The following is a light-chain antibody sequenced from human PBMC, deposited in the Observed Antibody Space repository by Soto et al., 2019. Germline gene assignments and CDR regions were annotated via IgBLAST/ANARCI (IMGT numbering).Light chain of an antibody. CDR1: QSISSW. Sequence: DIQMTQSPSTLSASVGDRVTITCRASQSISSWLAWYQQKPGKAPKLLIYKASSLESGVPSRFSGSGSGTEVTLTISSLQPDDFATYYCQQYNSYPVAFGQGTKVEIK. CDR3: QQYNSYPVA. CDR2: KAS. J-gene: IGKJ1*01. V-gene: IGKV1-5*03.